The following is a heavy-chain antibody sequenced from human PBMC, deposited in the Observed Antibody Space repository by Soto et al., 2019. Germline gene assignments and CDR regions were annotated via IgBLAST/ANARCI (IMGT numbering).Heavy chain of an antibody. CDR3: ATTTGY. Sequence: SETLSLTFIVSGDSITSTNYYWVWVRQPPGKGLEWIGSMYYSGSTYYNASLKSRVTISVDTSKSQFFLKLSSVTAADTAVYYCATTTGYWGQGTLVTVSS. J-gene: IGHJ4*02. V-gene: IGHV4-39*01. D-gene: IGHD1-1*01. CDR2: MYYSGST. CDR1: GDSITSTNYY.